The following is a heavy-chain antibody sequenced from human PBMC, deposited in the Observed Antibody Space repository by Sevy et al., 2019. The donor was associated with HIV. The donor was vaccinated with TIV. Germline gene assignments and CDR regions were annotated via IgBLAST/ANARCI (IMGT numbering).Heavy chain of an antibody. V-gene: IGHV3-53*01. CDR1: GFTVSSNY. Sequence: GGSLRLSCAASGFTVSSNYMSWVRQAPGKGLEWVSVIYSGGSTYYADSVKGRFTISRDNSKNTLYLQMNSLRAEDTAVYYCANFDYGDYPSVCWGQGTLVTVSS. D-gene: IGHD4-17*01. J-gene: IGHJ4*02. CDR3: ANFDYGDYPSVC. CDR2: IYSGGST.